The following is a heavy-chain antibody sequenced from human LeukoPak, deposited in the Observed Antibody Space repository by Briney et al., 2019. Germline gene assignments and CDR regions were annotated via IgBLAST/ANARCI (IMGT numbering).Heavy chain of an antibody. CDR1: GGSISSYY. CDR3: ARGDYRDYTFYM. V-gene: IGHV4-4*07. J-gene: IGHJ3*02. Sequence: SETLSLTCTVSGGSISSYYWSWIRQPAGKGLEWIGRIYTSGSANYNPSLKSRATISVDTSRNQFSLRLTSVTAADTAVYFCARGDYRDYTFYMWGQGTMVTVSS. CDR2: IYTSGSA. D-gene: IGHD4-17*01.